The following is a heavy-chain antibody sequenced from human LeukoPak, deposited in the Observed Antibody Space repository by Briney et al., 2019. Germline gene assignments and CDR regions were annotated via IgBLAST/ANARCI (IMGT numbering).Heavy chain of an antibody. V-gene: IGHV1-8*01. D-gene: IGHD3-9*01. J-gene: IGHJ5*02. CDR2: MNPNSGNT. Sequence: ASVKVSCKASGYTFTSYDINWVRQATGQGLEWMGWMNPNSGNTGYAQKFQGRVTMTRNTSISTAYMELSSLRSEDTAVYYCARIYYDILTGYRRFDPWGQGTLVIVSS. CDR3: ARIYYDILTGYRRFDP. CDR1: GYTFTSYD.